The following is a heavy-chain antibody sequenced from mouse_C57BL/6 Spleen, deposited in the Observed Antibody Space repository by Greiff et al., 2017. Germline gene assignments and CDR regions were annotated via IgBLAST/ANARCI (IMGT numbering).Heavy chain of an antibody. V-gene: IGHV1-4*01. J-gene: IGHJ3*01. CDR2: INPSSGYT. CDR1: GYTFTSYT. Sequence: VKLVESGAELARPGASVKMSCKASGYTFTSYTMHWVKQRPGQGLEWIGYINPSSGYTKYNQKFKDKATLTADKSSSTAYMQLSSLTSEDSAVYYCARGDYDGAWFAYWGQGTLVTVSA. D-gene: IGHD2-4*01. CDR3: ARGDYDGAWFAY.